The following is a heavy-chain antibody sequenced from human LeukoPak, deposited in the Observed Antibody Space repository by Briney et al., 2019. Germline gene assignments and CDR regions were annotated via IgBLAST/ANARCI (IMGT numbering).Heavy chain of an antibody. CDR3: AREAYDSGSFRTDYYYMDV. Sequence: HRASVKVSCKASGYTFSGNFMHWVRQAPGQGLEWMGWINPNNGDTNYAQKFQGRVTVTRDTSISTAYMELSRLRSDDTAVYYCAREAYDSGSFRTDYYYMDVWGKGTTVTISS. J-gene: IGHJ6*03. CDR2: INPNNGDT. V-gene: IGHV1-2*02. CDR1: GYTFSGNF. D-gene: IGHD3-10*01.